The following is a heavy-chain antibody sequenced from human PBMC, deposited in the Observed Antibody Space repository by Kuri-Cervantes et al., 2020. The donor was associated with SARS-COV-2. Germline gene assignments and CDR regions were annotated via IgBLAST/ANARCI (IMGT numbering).Heavy chain of an antibody. J-gene: IGHJ4*02. CDR3: ARGAEGSPFDY. CDR2: NYTSGST. D-gene: IGHD6-13*01. V-gene: IGHV4-4*07. Sequence: SETLSLTFTVSGGSISSYYWSWIRQPAGKGLEWIGRNYTSGSTNYNSSLKSRVTMSVDTSKNQFSLKLSSVTAADTAVYYCARGAEGSPFDYWVRGTLVTVSS. CDR1: GGSISSYY.